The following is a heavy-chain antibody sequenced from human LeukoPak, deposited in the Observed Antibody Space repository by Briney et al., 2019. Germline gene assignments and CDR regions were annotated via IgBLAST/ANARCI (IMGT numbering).Heavy chain of an antibody. J-gene: IGHJ5*02. Sequence: LSLTCAVYGGSFSGYYWSWIRQPPGKGLEWVAVISYDGSNKYYADSVKGRFTISRDNSKNTLYLQMNSLRAEDTAVYYCARESWFDPWGQGTLVTVSS. CDR2: ISYDGSNK. V-gene: IGHV3-30*03. CDR3: ARESWFDP. CDR1: GGSFSGYY.